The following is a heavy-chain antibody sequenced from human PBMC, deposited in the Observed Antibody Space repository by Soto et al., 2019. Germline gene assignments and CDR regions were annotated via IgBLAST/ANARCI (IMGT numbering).Heavy chain of an antibody. CDR2: IYYSGST. CDR3: ARLITMVRGVITRYYVYYVMDV. CDR1: GGSLSSSGYY. V-gene: IGHV4-39*01. D-gene: IGHD3-10*01. J-gene: IGHJ6*02. Sequence: SAILSFTCTVSGGSLSSSGYYWSWIRQPPGKGLEWIGSIYYSGSTYYNRSLKSRVTISVDTSNNQLSLKLSSVTAADTAVYYWARLITMVRGVITRYYVYYVMDVWGQGHTVT.